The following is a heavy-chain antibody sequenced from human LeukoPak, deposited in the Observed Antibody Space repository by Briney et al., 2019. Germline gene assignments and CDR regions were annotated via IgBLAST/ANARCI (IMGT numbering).Heavy chain of an antibody. V-gene: IGHV1-3*03. J-gene: IGHJ5*02. CDR3: ARGGYSSSWTDYNWFDP. CDR1: GYTFTSYA. D-gene: IGHD6-13*01. CDR2: INAGNGNT. Sequence: ASVKVSCKASGYTFTSYAMHWVRQAPGQRLEWMGWINAGNGNTKYSQEFQGRVTITRDTSASTAYMELSSLRSEDMAVYYCARGGYSSSWTDYNWFDPWGQGTLVTVSS.